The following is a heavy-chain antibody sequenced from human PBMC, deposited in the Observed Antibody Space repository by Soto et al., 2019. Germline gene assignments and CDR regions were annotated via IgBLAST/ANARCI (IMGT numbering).Heavy chain of an antibody. D-gene: IGHD2-15*01. V-gene: IGHV4-30-4*01. J-gene: IGHJ3*02. CDR3: AREIVVVVAATHSNAFDI. CDR2: IYYSGST. Sequence: SETLSLTCTVSGGSISSGDYYWSWIRQPPGKGLEWIGYIYYSGSTYYNPSLKSRVTISVDTSKNQFSLKLSSVTAADTAVYYCAREIVVVVAATHSNAFDIWGQGTMVTVSS. CDR1: GGSISSGDYY.